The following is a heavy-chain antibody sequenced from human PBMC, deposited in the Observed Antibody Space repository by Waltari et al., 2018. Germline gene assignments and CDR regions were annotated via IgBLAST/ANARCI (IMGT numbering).Heavy chain of an antibody. Sequence: QVQLQESGPGLVKPSETLSLTCTVSGGSVSSYYWSWLRQPAGKGLEYIGRVDITGITNFNPSIKSRRTMSVETSKNQFSLKLKSVTAADTAVYFCARDPDGADRPFDPWGQGTLVTVSS. D-gene: IGHD6-6*01. J-gene: IGHJ5*02. V-gene: IGHV4-4*07. CDR3: ARDPDGADRPFDP. CDR1: GGSVSSYY. CDR2: VDITGIT.